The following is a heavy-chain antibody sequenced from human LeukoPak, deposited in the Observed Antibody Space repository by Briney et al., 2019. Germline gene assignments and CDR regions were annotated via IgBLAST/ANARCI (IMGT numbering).Heavy chain of an antibody. V-gene: IGHV1-2*02. CDR3: ARLFSYGGPTLFDY. CDR1: GYTFTGYY. D-gene: IGHD4-23*01. J-gene: IGHJ4*02. Sequence: ASVKVSCKASGYTFTGYYIHWVRQAPGQGLEWLEWINPNSGGTNYAQKFQGRVTMTRDTSISAAYMELSRLRSDDTAVYYCARLFSYGGPTLFDYWGQGTLVTVSS. CDR2: INPNSGGT.